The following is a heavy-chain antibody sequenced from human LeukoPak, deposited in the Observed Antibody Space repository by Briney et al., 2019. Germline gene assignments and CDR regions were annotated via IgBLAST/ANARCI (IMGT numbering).Heavy chain of an antibody. J-gene: IGHJ4*02. V-gene: IGHV4-31*03. CDR1: GGSISSGGYY. CDR2: IYYSGST. CDR3: ARQGYCSGGSCSADFDY. Sequence: SQTLSLTCTVSGGSISSGGYYWSWIRQHPGKGLEWIGYIYYSGSTYYNPSLKSRVTISVDTSKNQFSLKLSSVTAADTAVYYCARQGYCSGGSCSADFDYWGQGTLVTVSS. D-gene: IGHD2-15*01.